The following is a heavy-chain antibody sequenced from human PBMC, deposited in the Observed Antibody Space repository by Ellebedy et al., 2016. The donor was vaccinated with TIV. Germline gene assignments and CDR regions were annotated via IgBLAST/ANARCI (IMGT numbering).Heavy chain of an antibody. J-gene: IGHJ4*02. CDR2: VNSDGSIT. V-gene: IGHV3-74*01. Sequence: GESLKISXAAYGFTFSNYWMYWVRQAPGKGLEWVAHVNSDGSITGYADSVKGRITISRDNAENTLHLQLDSLRDEDTAVYYCGRGYSFGAGSAGYWGQGTQVTVSS. D-gene: IGHD5-12*01. CDR1: GFTFSNYW. CDR3: GRGYSFGAGSAGY.